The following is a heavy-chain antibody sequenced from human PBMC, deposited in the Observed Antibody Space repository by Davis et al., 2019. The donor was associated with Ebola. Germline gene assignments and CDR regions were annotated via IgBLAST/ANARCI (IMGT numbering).Heavy chain of an antibody. CDR3: ARDPALVVTGGGWFFGL. CDR1: GFTFSSYA. D-gene: IGHD2-21*02. V-gene: IGHV3-30-3*01. CDR2: TSYDGSNK. Sequence: GGSLRLSCAASGFTFSSYAMHWVRQAPGKGLEWVAVTSYDGSNKYYTDSVKGRFTISRDNSKNTLYLQMNSLRPEDTAVFYCARDPALVVTGGGWFFGLWGRGTLVTVSS. J-gene: IGHJ2*01.